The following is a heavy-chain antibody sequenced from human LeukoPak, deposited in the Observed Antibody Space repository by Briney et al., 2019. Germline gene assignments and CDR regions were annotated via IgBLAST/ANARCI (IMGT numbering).Heavy chain of an antibody. D-gene: IGHD4-17*01. CDR3: ARVDGTTVTPYYYYAMDV. CDR2: IIPILGIA. CDR1: GGTFSSYT. Sequence: SVKVSCKASGGTFSSYTISWVRQAPGQGLEWMGRIIPILGIANYAQKFQGRVTITADKSTSTAYMELSSLRSEDTAVYYCARVDGTTVTPYYYYAMDVWGQGTTVTVSS. V-gene: IGHV1-69*02. J-gene: IGHJ6*02.